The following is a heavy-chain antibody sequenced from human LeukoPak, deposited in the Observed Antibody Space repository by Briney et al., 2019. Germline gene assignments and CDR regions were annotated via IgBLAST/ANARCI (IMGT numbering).Heavy chain of an antibody. Sequence: ASVKVSCRASGYTFATYAIHWVRQAPGQRLEWMGWINAGNGNTKYSQKFQGRVTITRDTSANTAYMELSSLRSEDTAVYYCARVNSGSSSWFYWGQGTLVTVSS. CDR2: INAGNGNT. D-gene: IGHD6-13*01. V-gene: IGHV1-3*01. J-gene: IGHJ4*02. CDR3: ARVNSGSSSWFY. CDR1: GYTFATYA.